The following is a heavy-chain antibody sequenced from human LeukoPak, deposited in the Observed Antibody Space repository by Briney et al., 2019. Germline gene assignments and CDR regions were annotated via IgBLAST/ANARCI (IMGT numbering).Heavy chain of an antibody. D-gene: IGHD2-15*01. J-gene: IGHJ6*02. V-gene: IGHV3-23*01. CDR3: ATMGVIVAGDYGMDV. CDR2: ISGSDGST. CDR1: GFTFSNYA. Sequence: GGSLRLSCAASGFTFSNYAMSWVRQAPGKGLQWVSAISGSDGSTFYADSVKGRFTISRDNSKNTLYLQMNSLRAEDTAVYYCATMGVIVAGDYGMDVWGQGTTVTVSS.